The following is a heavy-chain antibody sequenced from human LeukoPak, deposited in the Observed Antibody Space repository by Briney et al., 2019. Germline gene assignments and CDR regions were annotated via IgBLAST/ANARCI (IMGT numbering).Heavy chain of an antibody. Sequence: SETLSLTCTVSGGSISSYYWSWIRQPPGKGLEWIGYIYTSGSTNYNPSLKSRATISVDTSKNQFSLKLSSVTAADTAVYYCASYDDAFDIWGQGTMVTVSS. CDR2: IYTSGST. J-gene: IGHJ3*02. CDR3: ASYDDAFDI. D-gene: IGHD5-12*01. V-gene: IGHV4-4*09. CDR1: GGSISSYY.